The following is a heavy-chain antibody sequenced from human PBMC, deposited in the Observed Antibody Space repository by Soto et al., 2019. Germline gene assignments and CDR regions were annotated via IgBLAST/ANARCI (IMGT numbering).Heavy chain of an antibody. CDR2: ISAYNGNT. V-gene: IGHV1-18*01. CDR3: ARDELAAAGSPLIKNYYYYGMDV. D-gene: IGHD6-13*01. Sequence: ASVKVSCKASGYTFTSYGISWVRQAPGQGLEWMGWISAYNGNTNYAQKLQGRVTMTTDTSTSTAYMELRSLRSDDTAVYYCARDELAAAGSPLIKNYYYYGMDVWGQGTTVTVSS. J-gene: IGHJ6*02. CDR1: GYTFTSYG.